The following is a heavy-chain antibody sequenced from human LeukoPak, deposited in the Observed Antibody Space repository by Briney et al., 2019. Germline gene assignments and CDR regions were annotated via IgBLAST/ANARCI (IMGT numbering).Heavy chain of an antibody. CDR2: ISYDGSNK. D-gene: IGHD6-13*01. V-gene: IGHV3-30*04. J-gene: IGHJ3*02. Sequence: PGGSLRLSCAASGFTFSSYAMHWVRQAPGKGLEWVAVISYDGSNKYYADSVKGRFTISRDNSKNTLYLQMNSLRAEDTAVYYCARRRYSSTILWWGDAFDIWGQGTMVTVSS. CDR3: ARRRYSSTILWWGDAFDI. CDR1: GFTFSSYA.